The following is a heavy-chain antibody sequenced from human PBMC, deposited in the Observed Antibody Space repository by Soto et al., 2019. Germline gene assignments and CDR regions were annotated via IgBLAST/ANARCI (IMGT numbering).Heavy chain of an antibody. D-gene: IGHD2-15*01. V-gene: IGHV1-8*01. CDR3: ARVGILYSMDV. Sequence: KTYCKASGYTYTIYVINWVLQATGQGLEWMGWMNPNSGNTGYAQKFQGRVTMTRNTSISTAYMELSSLRSEDTAVYYCARVGILYSMDVWGKGTTVTVSS. CDR2: MNPNSGNT. CDR1: GYTYTIYV. J-gene: IGHJ6*03.